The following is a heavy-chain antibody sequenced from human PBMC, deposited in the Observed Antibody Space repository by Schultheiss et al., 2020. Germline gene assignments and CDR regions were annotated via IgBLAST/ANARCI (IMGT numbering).Heavy chain of an antibody. CDR3: ARDRAYGDYGRGWFDP. D-gene: IGHD4-17*01. CDR2: ISSSSSTI. V-gene: IGHV3-48*01. J-gene: IGHJ5*02. Sequence: GESLKISCAASGFTFSSYSMNWVRQAPGKGLEWVSYISSSSSTIYYADSVKGRFTISRDNAKNSLYLQMNSLRAEDTAVYYCARDRAYGDYGRGWFDPWGQGTLVTVSS. CDR1: GFTFSSYS.